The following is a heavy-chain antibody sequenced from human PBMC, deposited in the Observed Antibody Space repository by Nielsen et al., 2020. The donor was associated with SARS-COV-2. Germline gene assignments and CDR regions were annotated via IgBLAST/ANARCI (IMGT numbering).Heavy chain of an antibody. CDR2: INPSDGST. CDR3: AKDLLEVPGSDNYYDGMDV. Sequence: ASVKVSCKASGYTFINLYMHWVRQAPGQGLEWMGIINPSDGSTTYAQKFQGRVTLTRDTSTSTVYMELRSLRSEDAAVYYCAKDLLEVPGSDNYYDGMDVWGHGTTVTVSS. D-gene: IGHD2/OR15-2a*01. J-gene: IGHJ6*02. V-gene: IGHV1-46*01. CDR1: GYTFINLY.